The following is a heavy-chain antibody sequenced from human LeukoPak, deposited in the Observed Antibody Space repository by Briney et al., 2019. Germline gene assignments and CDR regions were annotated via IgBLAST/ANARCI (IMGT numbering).Heavy chain of an antibody. CDR1: GYSFTGYY. J-gene: IGHJ4*02. Sequence: ASVKVSCKASGYSFTGYYMHWVRQAPGQGLEWMGWINPNSGGTNYAQKFQGRVTMTRDTSISTAYMELSRLRSDDTAMYYCASNDYVWGSYRSLDYWGQGTLVTVSS. CDR3: ASNDYVWGSYRSLDY. D-gene: IGHD3-16*02. CDR2: INPNSGGT. V-gene: IGHV1-2*02.